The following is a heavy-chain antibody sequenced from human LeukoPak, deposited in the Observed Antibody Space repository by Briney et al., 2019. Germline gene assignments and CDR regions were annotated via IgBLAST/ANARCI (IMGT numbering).Heavy chain of an antibody. CDR1: GFTFSSYW. V-gene: IGHV3-7*01. D-gene: IGHD3-22*01. J-gene: IGHJ4*02. CDR3: ASGWSGGYFFY. Sequence: PGGSLRLSCAASGFTFSSYWMSWVRQAPGKGLEWVANIKQDGSEKYYVDSVKGRFTISRDNAKNSLYLQMNSLRAEDTAVYYCASGWSGGYFFYWGQGTLVTVSS. CDR2: IKQDGSEK.